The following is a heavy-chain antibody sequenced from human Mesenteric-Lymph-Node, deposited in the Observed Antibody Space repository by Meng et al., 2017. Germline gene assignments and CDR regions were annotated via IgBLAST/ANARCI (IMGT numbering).Heavy chain of an antibody. V-gene: IGHV1-69*06. J-gene: IGHJ5*02. CDR1: GGTLSSYA. Sequence: SVKVSCQASGGTLSSYAISWVRQAPGQGLEWMGGIIPIFGTANYAQKFQGRVTITADKSTSTAYMELSSLRSEDTAVYYCARDIPKQWPRRSNWFDPWGQGTLVTVSS. CDR3: ARDIPKQWPRRSNWFDP. D-gene: IGHD6-19*01. CDR2: IIPIFGTA.